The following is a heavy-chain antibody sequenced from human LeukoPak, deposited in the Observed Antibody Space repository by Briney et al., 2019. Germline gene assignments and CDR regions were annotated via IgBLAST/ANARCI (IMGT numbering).Heavy chain of an antibody. Sequence: GSSVKVSCKASGGTFSSYAISWVRQAPGQGLEWMGGIIPIFGTANYAQKFQGRVTITADESTSTAYMELSSLRSEDTAVYYRARSTAYYYGMDAWGQGTTVTVSS. CDR1: GGTFSSYA. D-gene: IGHD4-11*01. CDR3: ARSTAYYYGMDA. J-gene: IGHJ6*02. CDR2: IIPIFGTA. V-gene: IGHV1-69*01.